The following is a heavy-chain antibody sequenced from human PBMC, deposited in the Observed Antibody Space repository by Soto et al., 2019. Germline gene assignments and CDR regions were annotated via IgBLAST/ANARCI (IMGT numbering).Heavy chain of an antibody. D-gene: IGHD1-26*01. CDR1: GGTFSSYA. V-gene: IGHV1-69*06. Sequence: SVKVSCKASGGTFSSYAISWVRQAPGQGLEWMGGIIPIFGTANYAQKFQGRVTITADKSTSTAYMELSSLRSEDTAVYYCARDGVGDSYYGMDVWGQGTTVTVSS. CDR3: ARDGVGDSYYGMDV. J-gene: IGHJ6*02. CDR2: IIPIFGTA.